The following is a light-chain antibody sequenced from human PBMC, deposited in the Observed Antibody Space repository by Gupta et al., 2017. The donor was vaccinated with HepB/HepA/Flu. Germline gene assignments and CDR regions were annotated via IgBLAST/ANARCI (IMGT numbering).Light chain of an antibody. J-gene: IGKJ4*01. CDR1: QGISYY. CDR2: AAS. V-gene: IGKV1-16*01. CDR3: QQYNSIPLT. Sequence: IHMPQSLSSLSASVGDRVTLTCRESQGISYYVAWFQQKPGKAPKSLVSAASRLQSGVPSTFSGSGSGTDFTLTISSLQPEDSATYYCQQYNSIPLTFGGGTKVDI.